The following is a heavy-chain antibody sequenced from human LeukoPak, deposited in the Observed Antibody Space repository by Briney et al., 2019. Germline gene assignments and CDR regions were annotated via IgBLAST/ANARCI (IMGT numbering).Heavy chain of an antibody. Sequence: PSETLSLTCTVSGASIRSGDYYWSWIRQPPGKGLEWIGDIYYSGGIKYNPSLKSRVTMSVDTSKNQFSLKLSSVTAADTAIYYCARENPSGYYNRPIDYWGQGTLVTVSS. CDR3: ARENPSGYYNRPIDY. D-gene: IGHD3-22*01. J-gene: IGHJ4*02. CDR1: GASIRSGDYY. V-gene: IGHV4-61*08. CDR2: IYYSGGI.